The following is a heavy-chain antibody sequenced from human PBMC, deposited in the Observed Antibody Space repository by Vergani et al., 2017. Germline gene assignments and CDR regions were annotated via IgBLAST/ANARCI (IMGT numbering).Heavy chain of an antibody. J-gene: IGHJ4*02. V-gene: IGHV3-73*02. D-gene: IGHD1-26*01. CDR3: TRRGSWGADFDY. Sequence: EVQLVESGGGLVQPGGSLKLSCAASGFTFSGYAMHWVRQASGKGLEWVGRIRSKANSYATAYAASVKGRFTISRDDSKNTAYLQMNSLKTEDTAVYYCTRRGSWGADFDYWGQGTLVTVSS. CDR2: IRSKANSYAT. CDR1: GFTFSGYA.